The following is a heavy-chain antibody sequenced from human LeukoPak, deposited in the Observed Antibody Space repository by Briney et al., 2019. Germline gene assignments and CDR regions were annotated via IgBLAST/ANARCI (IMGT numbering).Heavy chain of an antibody. J-gene: IGHJ4*02. V-gene: IGHV3-23*01. D-gene: IGHD3-9*01. CDR1: GFTLSSFA. Sequence: GGSLRLSCAASGFTLSSFAMSWVRQAPGEGREWVSAFCGMGDNTHYADSVKGRFTISRANSKNTLYLQMNLLRAEDTAVYYSAKDTMFYDILTGYPHFDYWGQGTLVTVSS. CDR3: AKDTMFYDILTGYPHFDY. CDR2: FCGMGDNT.